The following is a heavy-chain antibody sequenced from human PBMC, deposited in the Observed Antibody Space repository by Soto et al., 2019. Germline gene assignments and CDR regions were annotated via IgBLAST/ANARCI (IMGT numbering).Heavy chain of an antibody. Sequence: GESLKISCKASGYKFNWDWIGWVRQMPGKGLELMGVVYPGDSDIRYSPSFQGLVIISADKSITTAYLQWSSLKASDTAMYYCTRSEQLYTFDSWGQGTLVTVSS. CDR3: TRSEQLYTFDS. J-gene: IGHJ4*02. CDR1: GYKFNWDW. D-gene: IGHD6-6*01. CDR2: VYPGDSDI. V-gene: IGHV5-51*01.